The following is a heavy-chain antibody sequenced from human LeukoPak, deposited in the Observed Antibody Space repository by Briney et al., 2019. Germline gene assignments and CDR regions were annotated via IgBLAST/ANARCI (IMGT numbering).Heavy chain of an antibody. CDR2: ISYDGSNK. CDR1: GFTFSSYA. V-gene: IGHV3-30-3*01. J-gene: IGHJ6*02. D-gene: IGHD1-7*01. Sequence: PGRSLRLSCAASGFTFSSYAMHWVRQAPGKGLEWVAVISYDGSNKYYADSVKGRFTISRDNSKNTLYLQMNRLRAEDTAVYYCAGVRNWNYVRYYYYGMDVWGQGTTVTVSS. CDR3: AGVRNWNYVRYYYYGMDV.